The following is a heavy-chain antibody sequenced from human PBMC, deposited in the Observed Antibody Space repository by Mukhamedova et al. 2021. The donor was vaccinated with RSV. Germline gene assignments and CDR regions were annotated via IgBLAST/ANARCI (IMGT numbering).Heavy chain of an antibody. D-gene: IGHD1-26*01. Sequence: VSSISSSSSYIYYADSVKGRFTISRDNAKNSLYLQMNSLRAEDTAVYYCATDGDGWELLQYYFDYWGQGTLVTVSS. V-gene: IGHV3-21*01. J-gene: IGHJ4*02. CDR2: ISSSSSYI. CDR3: ATDGDGWELLQYYFDY.